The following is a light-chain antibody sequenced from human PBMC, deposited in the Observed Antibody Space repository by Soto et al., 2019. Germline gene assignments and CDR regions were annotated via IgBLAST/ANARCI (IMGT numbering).Light chain of an antibody. CDR1: ASTIGRNY. CDR3: AAWEDKLSGFYV. Sequence: QSALTQSPSASGTPGQRVTISCSGSASTIGRNYVYWYQQLPGTAPKLLIYRNSQRPSGVPDRFSGSKSGTSASLAISGLRSEDEADYYCAAWEDKLSGFYVFGDGTKVTVL. CDR2: RNS. J-gene: IGLJ1*01. V-gene: IGLV1-47*01.